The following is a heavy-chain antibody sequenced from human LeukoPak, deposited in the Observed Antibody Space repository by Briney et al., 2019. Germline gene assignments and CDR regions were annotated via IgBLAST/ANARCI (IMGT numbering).Heavy chain of an antibody. CDR3: ARHGDYDY. CDR2: INWNGGST. Sequence: PGGSLRLSCATSGFSLSSYAMSWVRQAPGKGLEWVSGINWNGGSTGYADSVKGRFTISRDNAKNSLYLQMNSLRAEDTALYYCARHGDYDYWGQGTLVTVSS. J-gene: IGHJ4*02. D-gene: IGHD4-17*01. V-gene: IGHV3-20*04. CDR1: GFSLSSYA.